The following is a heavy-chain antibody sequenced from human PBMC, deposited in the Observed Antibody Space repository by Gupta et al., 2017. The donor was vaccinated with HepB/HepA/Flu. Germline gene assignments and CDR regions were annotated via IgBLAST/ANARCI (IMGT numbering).Heavy chain of an antibody. CDR1: GFPFNNYE. CDR2: ISSSGSTI. D-gene: IGHD3-10*01. J-gene: IGHJ4*02. V-gene: IGHV3-48*03. Sequence: EVQLVESGGGLVQPGGSLRLSCAASGFPFNNYEMHWVRQAPGKGLEWVSYISSSGSTIYYADSVKGRFTISRDNAKNSLYLQMNSLRAEDTAVYYCARGLNYYTSGTVYFDYWGQGTLVTVSS. CDR3: ARGLNYYTSGTVYFDY.